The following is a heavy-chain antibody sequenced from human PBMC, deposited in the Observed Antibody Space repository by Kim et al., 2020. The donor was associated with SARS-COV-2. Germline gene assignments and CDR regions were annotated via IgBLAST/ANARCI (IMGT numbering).Heavy chain of an antibody. CDR1: GGSISSYY. Sequence: SETLSLTCTVSGGSISSYYWSWIRQPPGKGLEWIGYIYYSGSTNYNPSLKSRVTISVDTSKNQFSLKLSSVTAADTAVYYCARDFIHGWWLAAAGTRAFDIWGQGTMVTVSS. V-gene: IGHV4-59*01. J-gene: IGHJ3*02. CDR3: ARDFIHGWWLAAAGTRAFDI. D-gene: IGHD6-13*01. CDR2: IYYSGST.